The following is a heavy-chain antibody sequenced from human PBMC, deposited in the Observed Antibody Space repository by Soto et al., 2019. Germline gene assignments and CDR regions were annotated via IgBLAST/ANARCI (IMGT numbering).Heavy chain of an antibody. D-gene: IGHD3-9*01. J-gene: IGHJ6*02. Sequence: PGGSLRLSCAASGFTFSSYGMHWVRQAPGKGLEKVAVIWYDGSNKYFADSVKGRFTISRDNSKNTLYLQMNSLRAEDTAVYYCARDLTGYYINYYYYGMDVWGQGTTVTVSS. CDR3: ARDLTGYYINYYYYGMDV. V-gene: IGHV3-33*01. CDR2: IWYDGSNK. CDR1: GFTFSSYG.